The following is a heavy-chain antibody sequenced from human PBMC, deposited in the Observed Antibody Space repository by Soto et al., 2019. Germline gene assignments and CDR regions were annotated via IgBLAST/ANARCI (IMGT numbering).Heavy chain of an antibody. D-gene: IGHD2-21*02. CDR3: AREKVGTTFFDT. J-gene: IGHJ4*02. Sequence: PSEDPALTCSVSGFAISRGYYWSWVRQPPGKGLEWIGSIYPSVSSYHNPSLATRLGLSIDASKNQFTLNLTSVTAADTALYFCAREKVGTTFFDTWGQGIQVTVSS. CDR2: IYPSVSS. CDR1: GFAISRGYY. V-gene: IGHV4-38-2*02.